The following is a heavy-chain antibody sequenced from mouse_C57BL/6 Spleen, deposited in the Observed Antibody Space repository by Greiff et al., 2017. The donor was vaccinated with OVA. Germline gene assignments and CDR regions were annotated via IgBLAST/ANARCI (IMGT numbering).Heavy chain of an antibody. Sequence: EVQRVESGEGLVKPGGSLKLSCAASGFTFSSYAMSWVRQTPEKRLEWVAYISRGGDYIYYADTVKGRFTISRDNARNTLYLQMSSLKSEDTAMYYCTRSLSTMVTTDYAMDYWGQGTSVTVSS. CDR1: GFTFSSYA. J-gene: IGHJ4*01. CDR2: ISRGGDYI. CDR3: TRSLSTMVTTDYAMDY. D-gene: IGHD2-2*01. V-gene: IGHV5-9-1*02.